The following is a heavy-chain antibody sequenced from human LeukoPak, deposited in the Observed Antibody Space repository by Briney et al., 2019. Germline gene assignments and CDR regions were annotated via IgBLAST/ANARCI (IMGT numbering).Heavy chain of an antibody. V-gene: IGHV3-73*01. J-gene: IGHJ4*02. CDR2: IRSKANSYAT. CDR1: GFTFSGSA. CDR3: ATVRNIESHSYDY. D-gene: IGHD1-14*01. Sequence: GGSLRLSCAASGFTFSGSAMHWVRQASGKGLEWVGRIRSKANSYATAYAASVKGRFTISRDDSKNTAYLQMNSLKTEDTAVYYCATVRNIESHSYDYWGPGTLVTVSS.